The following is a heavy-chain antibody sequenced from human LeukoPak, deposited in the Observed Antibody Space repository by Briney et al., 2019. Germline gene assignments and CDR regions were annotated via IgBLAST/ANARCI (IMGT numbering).Heavy chain of an antibody. CDR3: ARRYYDFWSGYYAYFDY. Sequence: SETLSLTCTVSGGSIRSSYYYWGWIRQPPGKGLEWIGSIYDSGSTYYNPSLKSRVTISVDTSKNQFSLKLSSVTAADTAVYYCARRYYDFWSGYYAYFDYWGQGTLVTVSS. D-gene: IGHD3-3*01. J-gene: IGHJ4*02. V-gene: IGHV4-39*07. CDR1: GGSIRSSYYY. CDR2: IYDSGST.